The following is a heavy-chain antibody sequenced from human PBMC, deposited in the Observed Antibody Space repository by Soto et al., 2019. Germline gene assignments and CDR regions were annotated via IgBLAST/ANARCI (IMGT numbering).Heavy chain of an antibody. Sequence: SQTLSLTCAISGDSVSSNSAAWNWIRQSPSRGLEWLGRTYYRSKWYNDYAVSVKSRITINPDTSKNQFSLQLHSVTPEDTAVYYCARVQGYCCSTSCYYYYYYGMHVWGQGTTVTVSS. CDR2: TYYRSKWYN. V-gene: IGHV6-1*01. D-gene: IGHD2-2*01. CDR1: GDSVSSNSAA. CDR3: ARVQGYCCSTSCYYYYYYGMHV. J-gene: IGHJ6*02.